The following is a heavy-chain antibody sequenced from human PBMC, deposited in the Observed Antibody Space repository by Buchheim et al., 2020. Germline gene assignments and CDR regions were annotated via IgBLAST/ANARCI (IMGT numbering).Heavy chain of an antibody. Sequence: EVQLLESGGGLVQGGGSLRVSCTGSGFTFSSYAMSWVRQAPGKGLEWVSAITDSGGKTYYADSVKGRFIISRDNSKNTLYLQMNSLRAEDTAIYYCAKGNIGYYYDYWGQGTL. CDR3: AKGNIGYYYDY. D-gene: IGHD2/OR15-2a*01. V-gene: IGHV3-23*01. J-gene: IGHJ4*02. CDR1: GFTFSSYA. CDR2: ITDSGGKT.